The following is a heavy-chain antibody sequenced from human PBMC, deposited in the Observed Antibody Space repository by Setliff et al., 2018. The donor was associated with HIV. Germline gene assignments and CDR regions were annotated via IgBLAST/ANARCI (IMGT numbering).Heavy chain of an antibody. Sequence: ASVKVSCKASGYTFTSYGISWVRQAPGQGLEWMGWISAYNGNTKYAQKLQGRVTMTTDTSTSTAYMELRSLRSDDTAVYYCARDLKRNVFGVVMIVGDAFDVWGQGTMVTVSS. D-gene: IGHD3-3*01. CDR2: ISAYNGNT. CDR1: GYTFTSYG. J-gene: IGHJ3*01. CDR3: ARDLKRNVFGVVMIVGDAFDV. V-gene: IGHV1-18*01.